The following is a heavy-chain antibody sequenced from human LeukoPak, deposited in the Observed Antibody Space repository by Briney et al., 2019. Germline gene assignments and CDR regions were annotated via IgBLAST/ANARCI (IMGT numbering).Heavy chain of an antibody. CDR2: ISYDGSNK. D-gene: IGHD2-15*01. CDR1: GFTFSSYA. Sequence: PGGSLRLSCAASGFTFSSYAMHWVRQAPGKGLEWVAVISYDGSNKYYADSVKGRFTISRDNSKNTLYLQMNSLRAEDTAVYYCARATEYCSGGSCYPYGMDVWGQGTTVTVSS. V-gene: IGHV3-30-3*01. CDR3: ARATEYCSGGSCYPYGMDV. J-gene: IGHJ6*02.